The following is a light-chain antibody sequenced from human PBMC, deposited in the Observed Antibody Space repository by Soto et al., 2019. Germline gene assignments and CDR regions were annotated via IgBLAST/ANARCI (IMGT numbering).Light chain of an antibody. CDR2: DVS. CDR1: SSDVGGYNY. J-gene: IGLJ1*01. CDR3: SSYTSSRTCV. Sequence: QSALTQPASVSGSPGQSITISCTGTSSDVGGYNYVSWYQQHPGKAPKLMIYDVSNRPSGVSNRFSGSKSGNTASLTISGLQAEDEAEYYCSSYTSSRTCVFGTGTKVTLL. V-gene: IGLV2-14*01.